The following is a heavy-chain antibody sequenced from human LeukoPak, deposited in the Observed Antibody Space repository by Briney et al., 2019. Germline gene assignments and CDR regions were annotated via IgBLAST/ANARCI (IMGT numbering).Heavy chain of an antibody. J-gene: IGHJ4*02. CDR2: IYNGRNT. Sequence: SETLSLTCSASGASTSSRYWSWIRQSPGRTLEWIGHIYNGRNTKYNPSLTSRVTISVDTPKNQFSLSLTSVTAADTAIYYCAQTTGWPGFDFWGPGALVTVSS. CDR3: AQTTGWPGFDF. V-gene: IGHV4-59*08. CDR1: GASTSSRY. D-gene: IGHD6-19*01.